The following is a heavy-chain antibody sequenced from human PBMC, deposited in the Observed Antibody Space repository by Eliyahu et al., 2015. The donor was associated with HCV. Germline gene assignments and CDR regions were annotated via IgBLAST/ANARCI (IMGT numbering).Heavy chain of an antibody. D-gene: IGHD7-27*01. CDR2: ISIAGDT. V-gene: IGHV3-13*01. Sequence: EVQLVESGGGLVQPGGSLRLSCAASGFXLSSDDMHWVRQVTGRGLEWVSAISIAGDTYYAGSVQGRFTISRENAKNSLFLQMNSLRDGDTGVYYCTRELRVLGSEWYFDLWGRGTLVTVSS. J-gene: IGHJ2*01. CDR3: TRELRVLGSEWYFDL. CDR1: GFXLSSDD.